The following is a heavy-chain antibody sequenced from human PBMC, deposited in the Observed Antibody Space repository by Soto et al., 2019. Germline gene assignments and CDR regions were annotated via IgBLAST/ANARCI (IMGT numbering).Heavy chain of an antibody. Sequence: AASVKVSCKASGYTFIRYGISWVRQAPGQGLEWMGWINPSNGITNYAQKFQGRLIMTTDTSTSTGYMELRSLRSDDTAVYYCARFTDGEYCSGGTCYSKYWGKGTLVTVSS. CDR1: GYTFIRYG. CDR3: ARFTDGEYCSGGTCYSKY. J-gene: IGHJ4*02. V-gene: IGHV1-18*01. CDR2: INPSNGIT. D-gene: IGHD2-15*01.